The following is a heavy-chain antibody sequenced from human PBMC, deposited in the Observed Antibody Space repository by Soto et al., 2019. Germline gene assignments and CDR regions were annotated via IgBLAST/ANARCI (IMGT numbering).Heavy chain of an antibody. Sequence: GGSLRLSCAASGFTFSSYAMSWVRQAPGKGLEWVSAISGSGGSTYYADSVKGRFTISRDNSKNTLYLQMNSLRAEDTAVYYCAKEGLKDYDFWSGYYGWFDPWGQGTLVTVSS. J-gene: IGHJ5*02. CDR1: GFTFSSYA. CDR2: ISGSGGST. CDR3: AKEGLKDYDFWSGYYGWFDP. V-gene: IGHV3-23*01. D-gene: IGHD3-3*01.